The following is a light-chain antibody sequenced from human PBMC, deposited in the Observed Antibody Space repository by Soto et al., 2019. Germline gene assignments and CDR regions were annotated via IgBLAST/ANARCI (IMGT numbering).Light chain of an antibody. CDR1: SSDVGGYNY. Sequence: QSALTQPPSASGSPGQSVTISCTGTSSDVGGYNYVSWYQQHPGKAPKLMIYEVSKRPSGVPDRFSGSKSAYTASLTVSGLRVEDEADYYCGSYTFSNTGVFGAGTKLTVL. J-gene: IGLJ3*02. CDR3: GSYTFSNTGV. V-gene: IGLV2-8*01. CDR2: EVS.